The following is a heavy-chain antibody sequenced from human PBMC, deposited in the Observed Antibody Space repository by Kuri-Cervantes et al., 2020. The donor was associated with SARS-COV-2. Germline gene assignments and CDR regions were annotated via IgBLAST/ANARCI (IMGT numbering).Heavy chain of an antibody. CDR2: IYHSGST. J-gene: IGHJ6*02. V-gene: IGHV4-30-2*01. Sequence: LRLSCAVSGGSISSGGYSWSWIRQPPGKGLEWIGYIYHSGSTYYNPSLKSRVTISVDRSKNQFSLKLSSVTAADTAVYYCARGVTIFGEDVWGQGTTVTVSS. CDR3: ARGVTIFGEDV. D-gene: IGHD3-3*01. CDR1: GGSISSGGYS.